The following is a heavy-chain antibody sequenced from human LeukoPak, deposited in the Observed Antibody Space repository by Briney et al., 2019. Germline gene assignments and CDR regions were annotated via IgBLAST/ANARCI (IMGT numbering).Heavy chain of an antibody. J-gene: IGHJ4*02. CDR1: GFTFSSYS. CDR2: ISSSSSYI. D-gene: IGHD6-6*01. V-gene: IGHV3-21*01. Sequence: GGSLRLSCVASGFTFSSYSMNWVRQAPGKGLEWVSSISSSSSYIYYADSVKGRFTISRDNAKNSLYLQMNSLRAEDTAVYYCARKSAVRSSSSFDYWGQGTLVTVSS. CDR3: ARKSAVRSSSSFDY.